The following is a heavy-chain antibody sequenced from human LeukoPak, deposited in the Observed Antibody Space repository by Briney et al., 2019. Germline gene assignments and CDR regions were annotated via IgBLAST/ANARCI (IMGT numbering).Heavy chain of an antibody. CDR1: GFSFNSYW. Sequence: PGGSLRLSCATSGFSFNSYWMSWGRQAPGKGLEWVANIKQDGSEKYYVDSVKGRFTISRDNVKNSLYLQMNSLRIEDTAVYYCARIEAGGWGQGTLVTVSS. V-gene: IGHV3-7*01. CDR3: ARIEAGG. CDR2: IKQDGSEK. J-gene: IGHJ4*02.